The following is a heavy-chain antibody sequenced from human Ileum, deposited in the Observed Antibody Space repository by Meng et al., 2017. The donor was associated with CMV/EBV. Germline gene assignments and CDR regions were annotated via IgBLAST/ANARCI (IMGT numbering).Heavy chain of an antibody. J-gene: IGHJ3*02. Sequence: SLSLSCAASRFTLGRYTMHWVRQAPGEWLEWVAVTSDDGTKDWYADSVKGRFTISRDNSKDTLYLQMNSLTREDTGVYYCAREITIFCVVTLTNHNDAFDIWGEGTMVTVSS. V-gene: IGHV3-30*04. CDR1: RFTLGRYT. CDR3: AREITIFCVVTLTNHNDAFDI. CDR2: TSDDGTKD. D-gene: IGHD3-3*01.